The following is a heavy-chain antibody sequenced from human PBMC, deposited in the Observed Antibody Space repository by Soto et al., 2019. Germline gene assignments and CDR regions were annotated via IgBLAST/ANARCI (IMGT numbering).Heavy chain of an antibody. CDR2: MSYDGSDT. V-gene: IGHV3-30*02. D-gene: IGHD3-22*01. J-gene: IGHJ4*02. CDR3: AKEGYDSSGYYYGYFDY. Sequence: PGGSLRLSCVGSGFIFCNNGMHWVRQTPGKGLEWVAFMSYDGSDTFYADSVKGRFTISRDNSKNTLYLQMNSLRAEDTAVYYCAKEGYDSSGYYYGYFDYWGQGTLVTVSS. CDR1: GFIFCNNG.